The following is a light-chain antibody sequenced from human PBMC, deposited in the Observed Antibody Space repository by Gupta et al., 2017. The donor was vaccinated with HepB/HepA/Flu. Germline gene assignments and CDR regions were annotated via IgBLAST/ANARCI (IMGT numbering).Light chain of an antibody. CDR1: NIGSKS. V-gene: IGLV3-21*01. CDR2: YDS. J-gene: IGLJ3*02. Sequence: SYVLTQPPSVSVAPGKTARITCGGNNIGSKSVHWYQQKPGQAPVLVIYYDSDRPSGIPERFSGSNSGNTATLTISRVEAGDEADYYCQVCESSCDHRVFGGGTKLIVL. CDR3: QVCESSCDHRV.